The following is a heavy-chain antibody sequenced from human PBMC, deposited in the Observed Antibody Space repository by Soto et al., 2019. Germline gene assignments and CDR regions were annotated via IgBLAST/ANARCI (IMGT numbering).Heavy chain of an antibody. CDR2: MNPNSGNT. V-gene: IGHV1-8*01. J-gene: IGHJ4*02. CDR1: GYTFNSYD. D-gene: IGHD6-25*01. Sequence: QGQLVQFGAEVKKPGASVKVSCTASGYTFNSYDINWVRQATGQWFEWMGWMNPNSGNTCNTQKFQGRVTLAMTTPRITAYMNLSILTTEATAVYSGATDRSSGCLDYWGQGALVTV. CDR3: ATDRSSGCLDY.